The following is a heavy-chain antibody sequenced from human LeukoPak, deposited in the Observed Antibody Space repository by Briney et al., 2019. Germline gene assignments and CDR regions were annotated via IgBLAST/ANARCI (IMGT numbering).Heavy chain of an antibody. D-gene: IGHD2-2*01. CDR2: FDPEDGET. CDR1: GYTLTELS. V-gene: IGHV1-24*01. Sequence: GASVKVSCKVSGYTLTELSMHWVRQAPGKGLEWMGGFDPEDGETIYAQKFQGRVTMTEDTSTDTAYMELSSLRSEDTAVYYCARGVVPAATSYYYYYMDVWGKGTTVTVSS. CDR3: ARGVVPAATSYYYYYMDV. J-gene: IGHJ6*03.